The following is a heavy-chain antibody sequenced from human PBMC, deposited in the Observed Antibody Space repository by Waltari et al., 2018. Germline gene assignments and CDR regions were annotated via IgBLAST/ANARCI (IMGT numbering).Heavy chain of an antibody. Sequence: EVQLVESGGGLVQPGGSLRLSCVASGFTFSSYEMNWVRQAPGKGLEWVSYVSSSGSKVHHADSVKARFTIFRDNAKNSLFLQMNSLRAEDTAVYYGARDPGTSAGFDYFDYWGQGTLVTVSS. CDR1: GFTFSSYE. J-gene: IGHJ4*02. CDR2: VSSSGSKV. V-gene: IGHV3-48*03. CDR3: ARDPGTSAGFDYFDY. D-gene: IGHD6-13*01.